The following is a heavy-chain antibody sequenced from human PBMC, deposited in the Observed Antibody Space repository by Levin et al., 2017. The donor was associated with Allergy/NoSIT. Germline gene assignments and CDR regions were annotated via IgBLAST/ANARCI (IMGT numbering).Heavy chain of an antibody. J-gene: IGHJ4*02. CDR2: IYHSGGT. V-gene: IGHV4-59*01. Sequence: SQTLSLTCTVSGGSISSYYWNWIRQPPGKGLEWIGSIYHSGGTYYNPSLQSRVTISLDTSTNQLSLKLSSVTAADTAVYYCARKYGAGWYTYYLDYWGQGTLVTVSS. D-gene: IGHD6-19*01. CDR1: GGSISSYY. CDR3: ARKYGAGWYTYYLDY.